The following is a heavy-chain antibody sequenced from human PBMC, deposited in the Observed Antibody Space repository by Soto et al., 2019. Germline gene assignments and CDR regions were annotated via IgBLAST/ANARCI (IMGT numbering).Heavy chain of an antibody. J-gene: IGHJ5*02. CDR3: SRSLNP. CDR2: INQDGSEK. CDR1: GFTFSTYW. Sequence: GGSLRLSCAASGFTFSTYWMDWVRQTPGKGLEWVANINQDGSEKNYVDSVKGRFTIYRDNAKNSLYLQMSSLTAEDSALYYCSRSLNPWGQGTLVTVS. V-gene: IGHV3-7*01.